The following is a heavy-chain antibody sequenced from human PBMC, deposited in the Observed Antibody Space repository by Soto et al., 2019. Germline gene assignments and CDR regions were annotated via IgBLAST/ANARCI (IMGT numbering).Heavy chain of an antibody. V-gene: IGHV3-30-3*01. CDR3: ARFSSGWLSAQDDYGMDV. Sequence: GGSLRLSCAASGFTFSSYAMHWVRQAPGKGLEWVAVISYDGSNKYYADSVKGRFTISRDNSKNTLYLQMNSLRAEDTAVYYCARFSSGWLSAQDDYGMDVWGQGTTVTSP. D-gene: IGHD6-19*01. CDR1: GFTFSSYA. CDR2: ISYDGSNK. J-gene: IGHJ6*02.